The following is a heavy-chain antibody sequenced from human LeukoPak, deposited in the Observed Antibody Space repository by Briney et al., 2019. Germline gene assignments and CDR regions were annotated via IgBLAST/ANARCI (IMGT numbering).Heavy chain of an antibody. CDR3: ARAPKDYYYYYGMDV. CDR1: GGTFTSYD. Sequence: ASVKVSCKASGGTFTSYDINWVRQATGQGLEWMGWMNPNSGNTGYAQKFQGRVTMIRNTSISTAYMELSSLRSEDTAVYYCARAPKDYYYYYGMDVWGQGTTVTVSS. V-gene: IGHV1-8*01. CDR2: MNPNSGNT. J-gene: IGHJ6*02.